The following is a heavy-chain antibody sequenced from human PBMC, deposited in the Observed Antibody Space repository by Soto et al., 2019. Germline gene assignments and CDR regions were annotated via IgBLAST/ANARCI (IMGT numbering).Heavy chain of an antibody. V-gene: IGHV3-33*01. D-gene: IGHD3-22*01. Sequence: TGGSLRLSCAASGFTFSSYGMHWVRQAPGKGLEWVAVIWYDGSNKYYADSVKGRFTISRDNSKNTLYLQMNSLRAEDTAVYYCARSGTYYYDSSGYYGYWGQGTLVTVSS. CDR1: GFTFSSYG. CDR3: ARSGTYYYDSSGYYGY. J-gene: IGHJ4*02. CDR2: IWYDGSNK.